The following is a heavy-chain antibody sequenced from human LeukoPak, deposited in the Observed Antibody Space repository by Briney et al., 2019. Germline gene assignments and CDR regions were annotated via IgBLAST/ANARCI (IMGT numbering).Heavy chain of an antibody. CDR1: GFTFSSYA. CDR3: AKAEEYYYDSSGFLGSLVFDI. V-gene: IGHV3-23*01. D-gene: IGHD3-22*01. CDR2: ISGSGGST. J-gene: IGHJ3*02. Sequence: GGSLRLSCAASGFTFSSYAMSWVRQAPGEGLEWVSAISGSGGSTYYADSVKGRFTISRDNSKNTLYLQMNSLRAEDTAVYYCAKAEEYYYDSSGFLGSLVFDIWGQGTMVTVSS.